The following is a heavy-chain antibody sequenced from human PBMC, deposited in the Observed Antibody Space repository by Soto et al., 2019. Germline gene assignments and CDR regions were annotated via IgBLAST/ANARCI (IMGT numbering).Heavy chain of an antibody. CDR1: GGTFSSDA. CDR3: ARASGYVSGWYHDY. CDR2: LIPILGTT. J-gene: IGHJ4*02. Sequence: SVKVSCKASGGTFSSDAVSWLRQAPGRGLEWMGGLIPILGTTHYAQKFQGRVTITADESTNTAYMELSSLRSDDTAVYYCARASGYVSGWYHDYWGQGTRVTVSS. V-gene: IGHV1-69*13. D-gene: IGHD6-19*01.